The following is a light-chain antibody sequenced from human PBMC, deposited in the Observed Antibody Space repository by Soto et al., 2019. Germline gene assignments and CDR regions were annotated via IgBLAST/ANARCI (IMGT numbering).Light chain of an antibody. CDR1: QNISVW. Sequence: DIQMTQSPSTLSASVGEGGTITCRASQNISVWLAWYQQRPGKAPKFLIYDASSLETGVPSRFSGSGSGTEFTLTIRSPQPDDFATYYCQQYDSSSPTFGQGPKLEIK. J-gene: IGKJ2*01. CDR3: QQYDSSSPT. V-gene: IGKV1-5*01. CDR2: DAS.